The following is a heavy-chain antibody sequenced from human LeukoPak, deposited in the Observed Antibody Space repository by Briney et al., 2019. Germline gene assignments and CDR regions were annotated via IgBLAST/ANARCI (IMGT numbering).Heavy chain of an antibody. Sequence: SETLSLTCAVYGGSFSGYYRSWIRQPPGKGLEWIGEINHSGSTNYNPSLKSRVTISVDTSKNQFSLKLSSVTAADTAVYYCASRSNGYCSSTSCQPSDYWGQGTLVTVSS. CDR3: ASRSNGYCSSTSCQPSDY. D-gene: IGHD2-2*03. CDR2: INHSGST. V-gene: IGHV4-34*01. J-gene: IGHJ4*02. CDR1: GGSFSGYY.